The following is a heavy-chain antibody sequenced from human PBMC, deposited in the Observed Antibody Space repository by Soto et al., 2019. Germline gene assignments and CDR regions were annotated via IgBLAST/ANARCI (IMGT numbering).Heavy chain of an antibody. CDR3: GQRGDGYNSFDY. Sequence: EVQLVESGGGLVQPGGSLRLSCAASGFTVSNNYMTWVRQAPGKGLEWVSIIYSGGNTYYSDSVKGRFTISRDNAKNTLYLQMNSLRAEDTAVYYCGQRGDGYNSFDYRGQGTLVTVSS. J-gene: IGHJ4*02. CDR2: IYSGGNT. D-gene: IGHD5-12*01. V-gene: IGHV3-66*01. CDR1: GFTVSNNY.